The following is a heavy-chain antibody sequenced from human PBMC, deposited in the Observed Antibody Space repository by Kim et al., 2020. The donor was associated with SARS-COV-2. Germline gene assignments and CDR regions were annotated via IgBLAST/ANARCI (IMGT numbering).Heavy chain of an antibody. V-gene: IGHV3-30-3*01. CDR3: AGDEDSGSYSYYYYGMYV. Sequence: GGSLRLSCAASGFTFSSYAMHWVRQAPGKGLEWVAGISYDGSNKYYADSVKGRFTISRDNSKNTLYLQMNSMRAEDTAVYYCAGDEDSGSYSYYYYGMYVWGQGPTVTVS. CDR1: GFTFSSYA. D-gene: IGHD1-26*01. J-gene: IGHJ6*02. CDR2: ISYDGSNK.